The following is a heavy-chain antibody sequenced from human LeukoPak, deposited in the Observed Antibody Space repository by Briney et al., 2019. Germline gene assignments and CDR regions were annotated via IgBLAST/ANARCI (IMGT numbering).Heavy chain of an antibody. CDR1: GFSLSGYW. CDR3: ASHPSSAVDY. Sequence: PGGSLRLSCVASGFSLSGYWMYWVRQAPGKGLEWVANIKQDGSEKYYVDSVKGRFTISRDNAKNSLYLQMNSLRAEDTAVYYCASHPSSAVDYWGQGTLVTVSS. D-gene: IGHD6-6*01. V-gene: IGHV3-7*03. J-gene: IGHJ4*02. CDR2: IKQDGSEK.